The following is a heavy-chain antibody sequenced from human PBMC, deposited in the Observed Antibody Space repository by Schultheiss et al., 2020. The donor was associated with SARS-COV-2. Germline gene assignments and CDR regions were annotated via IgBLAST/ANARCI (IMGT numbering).Heavy chain of an antibody. CDR1: GGTFSSYA. J-gene: IGHJ5*02. D-gene: IGHD6-13*01. CDR2: IIPIFGTA. CDR3: ARGGSIAAAAFDP. Sequence: SVKVSCKASGGTFSSYAISWVRQAPGQGLEWMGGIIPIFGTANYAQKFQGRVTITADESTSTAYMELSSLRPEDTAVYYCARGGSIAAAAFDPWGQGTLVTVSS. V-gene: IGHV1-69*13.